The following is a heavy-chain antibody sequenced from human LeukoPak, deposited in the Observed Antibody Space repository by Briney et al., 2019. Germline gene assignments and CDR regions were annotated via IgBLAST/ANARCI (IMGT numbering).Heavy chain of an antibody. J-gene: IGHJ6*02. Sequence: ASVKVSCKASGYTFTGYYMHWVRQAPGQGLEWMGWINPNSGGTNYAQKFQGRVTMTRDTSISTAYMELSRLRSDDTAVYYCARDSGTTPYGMDVWGQGTTVTVSS. D-gene: IGHD1-1*01. CDR2: INPNSGGT. CDR1: GYTFTGYY. V-gene: IGHV1-2*02. CDR3: ARDSGTTPYGMDV.